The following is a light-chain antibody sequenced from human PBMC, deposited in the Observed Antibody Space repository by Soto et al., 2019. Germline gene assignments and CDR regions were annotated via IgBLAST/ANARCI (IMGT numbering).Light chain of an antibody. CDR3: QQYESFPRT. V-gene: IGKV1-5*03. CDR1: QSIENW. J-gene: IGKJ1*01. CDR2: KAS. Sequence: DIQMTQSPSTLSAYVGDRVTITCRASQSIENWLAWYQQKPGKAPKLFILKASTLEIGVPSRFSGSGSGTEFTLSISSLQPDDFATYFCQQYESFPRTFGQGTKVENK.